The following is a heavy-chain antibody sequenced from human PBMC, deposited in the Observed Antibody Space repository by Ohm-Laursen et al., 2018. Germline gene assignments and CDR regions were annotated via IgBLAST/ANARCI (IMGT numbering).Heavy chain of an antibody. CDR1: GYSISSGYY. D-gene: IGHD3-22*01. CDR3: ARDAPGYYDSSGYPP. Sequence: SETLSLTCAVSGYSISSGYYWGWIRQPPGKGLEWIGSIYRSGSTYYNPSLKSRVTISLDTSKNHFSLKLSSVTAADTAVYYCARDAPGYYDSSGYPPWGQGTPVTVSS. J-gene: IGHJ5*02. CDR2: IYRSGST. V-gene: IGHV4-38-2*02.